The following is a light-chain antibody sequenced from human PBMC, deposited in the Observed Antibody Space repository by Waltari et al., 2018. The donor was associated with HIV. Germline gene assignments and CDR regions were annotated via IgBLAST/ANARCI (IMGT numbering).Light chain of an antibody. Sequence: SYELSQPPSVSVAPGQTATFTCSADKLGDRYVSWFQHRPGQSPQLVVYQDMKRPSGVPERFSGSKSGDTATLTISGTHVVDEAAYYCQTWDINSVTFGGGTQLTVL. V-gene: IGLV3-1*01. CDR3: QTWDINSVT. J-gene: IGLJ2*01. CDR2: QDM. CDR1: KLGDRY.